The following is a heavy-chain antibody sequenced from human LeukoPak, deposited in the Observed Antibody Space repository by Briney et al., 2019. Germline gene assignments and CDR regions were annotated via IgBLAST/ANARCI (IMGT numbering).Heavy chain of an antibody. D-gene: IGHD1-26*01. J-gene: IGHJ5*02. CDR2: IIPIFGTA. CDR1: GGTFSSYA. CDR3: ARDGGSGSYYHWFDP. Sequence: SVKVYCKASGGTFSSYAISWVRQAPGQGLEWMGGIIPIFGTANYAQKFQGRVTITADESTSTAYMELSSLRSEDTAVYYCARDGGSGSYYHWFDPWGQGTLVTVSS. V-gene: IGHV1-69*13.